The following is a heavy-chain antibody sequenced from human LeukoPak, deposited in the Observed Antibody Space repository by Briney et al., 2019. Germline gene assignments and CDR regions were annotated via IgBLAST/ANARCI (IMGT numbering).Heavy chain of an antibody. CDR1: VFTFSSYW. V-gene: IGHV3-7*01. D-gene: IGHD3-10*01. CDR3: ARDAGGSGYFDY. J-gene: IGHJ4*02. Sequence: PGGSLRLSCAASVFTFSSYWMSWVRQAPGKGLEWVANINQDGSEKYYVDSVKGRFTISRDNAKNSLYLQMNSLRAEDTAVYYCARDAGGSGYFDYWGQGTLVTVSS. CDR2: INQDGSEK.